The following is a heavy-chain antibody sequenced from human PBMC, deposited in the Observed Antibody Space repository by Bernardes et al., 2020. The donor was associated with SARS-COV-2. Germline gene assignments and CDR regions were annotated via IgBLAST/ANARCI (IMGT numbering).Heavy chain of an antibody. D-gene: IGHD4-17*01. V-gene: IGHV3-33*01. J-gene: IGHJ5*01. CDR3: ATEDGEWLES. CDR2: ISHDGSRE. CDR1: GFTFRDYT. Sequence: VGSLRLSCAASGFTFRDYTMHWVRQAPGKGLEWVAVISHDGSREYYVDSVKGRFAISRDNSNNTLYLQMNNLRVEDTALYRCATEDGEWLESWGQGTLVTVSS.